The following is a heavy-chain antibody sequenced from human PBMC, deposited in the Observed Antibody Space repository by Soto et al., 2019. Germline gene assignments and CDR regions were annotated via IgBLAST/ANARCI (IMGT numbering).Heavy chain of an antibody. CDR3: ATIIAVVAHNWFDP. V-gene: IGHV4-31*03. CDR1: GGSISSGGYY. J-gene: IGHJ5*02. D-gene: IGHD3-22*01. CDR2: IYYSGST. Sequence: PSETLSLTCTVSGGSISSGGYYWSWIRQHPGKGLEWIGYIYYSGSTYYNPSLKSRVTISVDTSKNQFSLKLSSVTAADTAVYYCATIIAVVAHNWFDPWGQGTLVTVSS.